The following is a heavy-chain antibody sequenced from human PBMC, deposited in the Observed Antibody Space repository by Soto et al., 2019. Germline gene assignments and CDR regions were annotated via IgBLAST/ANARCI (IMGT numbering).Heavy chain of an antibody. D-gene: IGHD6-19*01. CDR2: INAGNGNT. CDR1: GCTFSSYA. Sequence: ASVKVSCKASGCTFSSYAILWVRQAPGQRLEWMGGINAGNGNTKYSQNFQGRVTITRDKSATTAYTELSSLRSEGTAVYYCARGPSSVRYFDYWGQGTLVTVSS. J-gene: IGHJ4*02. V-gene: IGHV1-3*01. CDR3: ARGPSSVRYFDY.